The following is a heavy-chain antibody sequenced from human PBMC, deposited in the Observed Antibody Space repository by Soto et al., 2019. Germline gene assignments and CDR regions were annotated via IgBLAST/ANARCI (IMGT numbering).Heavy chain of an antibody. CDR2: IYYSGST. CDR3: ARGITIFGVARPQFDY. Sequence: PSETLSLTCTVSGGSISSYYWSWIRQPPGKGLEWIGYIYYSGSTNYNPSLKSRVTISVDTSKNQFSLKLSSVTAADTAVYYCARGITIFGVARPQFDYRGQGTLVTVSS. V-gene: IGHV4-59*01. D-gene: IGHD3-3*01. J-gene: IGHJ4*02. CDR1: GGSISSYY.